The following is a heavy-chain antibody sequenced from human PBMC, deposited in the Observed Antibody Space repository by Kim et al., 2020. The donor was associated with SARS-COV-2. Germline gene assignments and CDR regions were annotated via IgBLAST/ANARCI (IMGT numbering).Heavy chain of an antibody. J-gene: IGHJ6*02. CDR3: ARVYYGMDV. CDR2: SGTT. Sequence: SGTTNYSPSFQSRVVLSMDKSRNQYSLKLKAMTAADTAVYYCARVYYGMDVWGQGATVTVS. V-gene: IGHV4-4*02.